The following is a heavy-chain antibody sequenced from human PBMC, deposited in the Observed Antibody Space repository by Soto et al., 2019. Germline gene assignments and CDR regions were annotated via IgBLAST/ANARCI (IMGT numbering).Heavy chain of an antibody. Sequence: QVQLQQWGAGLLKPSETLSLTCAVYGGSFSGYYWIWIRQPPEKGLEWSGQIHHSGSTNYNPSLQRRVTISVDTSKNQFSLNLTSVTAADTAVYYCARVGVPYCVSTSCYALDFWGQGTLVTVSS. CDR1: GGSFSGYY. CDR2: IHHSGST. V-gene: IGHV4-34*01. D-gene: IGHD2-2*01. J-gene: IGHJ4*02. CDR3: ARVGVPYCVSTSCYALDF.